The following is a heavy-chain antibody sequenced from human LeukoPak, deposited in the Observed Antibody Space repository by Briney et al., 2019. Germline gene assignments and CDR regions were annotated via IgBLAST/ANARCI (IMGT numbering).Heavy chain of an antibody. J-gene: IGHJ4*02. CDR2: ISGSGGST. CDR1: GFIFSSYA. CDR3: AKDPRVGSRVATPCH. Sequence: GGSLRLSCAASGFIFSSYAMSWVRQAPGKGLEWVSAISGSGGSTYYADSVKGRFTISRDNSKSTLFLQMNSLRAEDTAVYYCAKDPRVGSRVATPCHWGQGTLVTVSS. V-gene: IGHV3-23*01. D-gene: IGHD5-24*01.